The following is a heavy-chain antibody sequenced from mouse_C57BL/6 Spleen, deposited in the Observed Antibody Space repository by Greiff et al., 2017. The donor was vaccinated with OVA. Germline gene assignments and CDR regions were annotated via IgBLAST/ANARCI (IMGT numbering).Heavy chain of an antibody. J-gene: IGHJ2*01. CDR2: IDPSDSET. Sequence: VQLQQPGAELVRPGSSVKLSCKASGYTFTSSWMHWVKQRPIQGLEWIGNIDPSDSETHYNQKFKDKATLTVDKSSSTAYMQLSSLTSEDSAVYYCARGGITTVVADYWGQGTTLTVSS. V-gene: IGHV1-52*01. CDR1: GYTFTSSW. CDR3: ARGGITTVVADY. D-gene: IGHD1-1*01.